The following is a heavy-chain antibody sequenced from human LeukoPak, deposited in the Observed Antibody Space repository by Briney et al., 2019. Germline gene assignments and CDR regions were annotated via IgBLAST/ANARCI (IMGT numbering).Heavy chain of an antibody. J-gene: IGHJ6*02. CDR3: AREGTLGGRPADYEYYYYYGMDV. CDR2: ISAYNGNT. Sequence: ASVKVYCKASGYTFTSYGISWVRQAPGQGLEWMGWISAYNGNTNYAQKLQGRVTMTTDTSTSTAYMELRSLRSDDTAVYYCAREGTLGGRPADYEYYYYYGMDVWGQGTTVTVSS. D-gene: IGHD4/OR15-4a*01. CDR1: GYTFTSYG. V-gene: IGHV1-18*01.